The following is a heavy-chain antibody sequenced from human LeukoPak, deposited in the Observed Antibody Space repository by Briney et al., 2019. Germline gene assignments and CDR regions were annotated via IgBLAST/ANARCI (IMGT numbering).Heavy chain of an antibody. CDR3: ARDVGYCSGGSCYSYYYYMDV. J-gene: IGHJ6*03. Sequence: GASVKVSCKASGGTFSSYAISWVRQAPGQGLEWMGGIIPIFGTANYAQKFQGRVTITADESTSTAYMELSSLRSEDTAVYYCARDVGYCSGGSCYSYYYYMDVWGKGTTVTISS. CDR2: IIPIFGTA. V-gene: IGHV1-69*13. CDR1: GGTFSSYA. D-gene: IGHD2-15*01.